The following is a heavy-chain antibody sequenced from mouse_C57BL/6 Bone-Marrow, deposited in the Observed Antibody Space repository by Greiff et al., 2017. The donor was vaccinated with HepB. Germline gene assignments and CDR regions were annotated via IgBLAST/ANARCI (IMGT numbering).Heavy chain of an antibody. D-gene: IGHD4-1*01. Sequence: VQRVESGPGLVQPSQSLSITCTVSGFSLTSYGVHWVRQSPGKGLEWLGVIWRGGSTDYNAAFMSRLSITKDNSKSQVFFKMNSLQADDTAIYYCAKNKGDWDSDWYFDVWGTGTTVTVSS. J-gene: IGHJ1*03. CDR3: AKNKGDWDSDWYFDV. CDR2: IWRGGST. V-gene: IGHV2-5*01. CDR1: GFSLTSYG.